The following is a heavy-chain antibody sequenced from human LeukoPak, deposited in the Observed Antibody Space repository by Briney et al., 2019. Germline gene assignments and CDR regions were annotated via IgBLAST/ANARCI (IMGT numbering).Heavy chain of an antibody. CDR2: INTDGSST. V-gene: IGHV3-74*01. CDR3: ARGPIFGGMSY. J-gene: IGHJ4*02. CDR1: GFTFSNYW. Sequence: GGSLRLSCVASGFTFSNYWMYWVRQAPGKGLVWVSRINTDGSSTSYADSVKGRFTISRDNAKNTLYLQMNSLRAEDTAVYYCARGPIFGGMSYWGQGTLVTVSS. D-gene: IGHD3-3*01.